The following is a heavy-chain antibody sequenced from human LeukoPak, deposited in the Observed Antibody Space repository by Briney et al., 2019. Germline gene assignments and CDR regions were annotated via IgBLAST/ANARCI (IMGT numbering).Heavy chain of an antibody. J-gene: IGHJ3*02. CDR2: IYYSGSP. CDR3: ARSLLTDAFDI. CDR1: GGSISSYY. V-gene: IGHV4-59*08. Sequence: SETLSLTCTVSGGSISSYYWSWIRQPPGKGLEWIGYIYYSGSPNYNPSLKSRVTISVDTSKNQFSLKLSSVTAADTAVYYCARSLLTDAFDIWGQGTMVTVSS.